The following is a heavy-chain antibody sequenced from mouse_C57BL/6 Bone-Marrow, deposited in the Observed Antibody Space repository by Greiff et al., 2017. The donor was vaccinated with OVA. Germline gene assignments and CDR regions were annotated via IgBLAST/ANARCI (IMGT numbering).Heavy chain of an antibody. D-gene: IGHD2-3*01. CDR3: ARHEDGYYASYFDY. CDR2: IYPGDGDT. V-gene: IGHV1-82*01. Sequence: QVQLQQSGPELVKPGASVKISCKASGYAFSSSWMNWVKQRPGKGLEWIGRIYPGDGDTNYKGKFKGKATLTADKSSSTAYMQLSSLTSEDSAVYVCARHEDGYYASYFDYWGQGTTLTVSS. CDR1: GYAFSSSW. J-gene: IGHJ2*01.